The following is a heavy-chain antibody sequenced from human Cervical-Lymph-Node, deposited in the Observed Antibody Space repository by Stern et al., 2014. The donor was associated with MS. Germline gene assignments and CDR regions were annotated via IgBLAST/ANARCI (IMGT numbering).Heavy chain of an antibody. CDR1: GGTFSGYA. CDR2: ILPVFGSA. V-gene: IGHV1-69*01. Sequence: VQLVESGAEVKKPGSSVRVSCKASGGTFSGYAISWVRQAPGRGLEWMGGILPVFGSARYSQRFQGRLTITADASTSTAYMELSSLRSEDMAVYYCARDDKRSVVGYYYYGMDVWGQGTTVTVSS. CDR3: ARDDKRSVVGYYYYGMDV. D-gene: IGHD6-19*01. J-gene: IGHJ6*02.